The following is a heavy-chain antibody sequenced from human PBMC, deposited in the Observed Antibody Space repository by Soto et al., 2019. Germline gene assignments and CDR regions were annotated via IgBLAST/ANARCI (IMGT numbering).Heavy chain of an antibody. CDR3: AREYHDFWNTLYYYYYGMDV. V-gene: IGHV3-30-3*01. J-gene: IGHJ6*02. Sequence: PGWCLKLSYAPSGFTFSSYAIDGVRQAPGKALAWVAVLSYDGSNKYYADSVKGRFTISRDNSKNTLYMQMNRLRAEDTAVYYCAREYHDFWNTLYYYYYGMDVWGQGT. CDR1: GFTFSSYA. CDR2: LSYDGSNK. D-gene: IGHD3-3*01.